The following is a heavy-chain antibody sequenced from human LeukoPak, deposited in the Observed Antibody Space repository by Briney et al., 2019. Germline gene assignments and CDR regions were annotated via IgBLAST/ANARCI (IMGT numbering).Heavy chain of an antibody. J-gene: IGHJ6*03. Sequence: GASGKVSCKASGGTFSSYAISWVRQAPGQGLEWMGGIIPIFGTANYAQKFQGRVTITADKSTSTAYMELSSLRSEDTAVYYCARDGGYSYGRSYYYYYMDVWGKGTTVTVSS. CDR3: ARDGGYSYGRSYYYYYMDV. D-gene: IGHD5-18*01. V-gene: IGHV1-69*06. CDR1: GGTFSSYA. CDR2: IIPIFGTA.